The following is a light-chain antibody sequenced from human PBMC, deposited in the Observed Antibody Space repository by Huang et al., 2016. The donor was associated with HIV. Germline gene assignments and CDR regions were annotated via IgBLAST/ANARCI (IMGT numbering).Light chain of an antibody. V-gene: IGKV3-15*01. CDR1: QSVSGS. Sequence: EIVLTQSPATLSVSPGERAPLSCRASQSVSGSLAWYQQKPGQAPRLLIYGASTRATGVPARFSCSGSGTEFTLTISSLQSEDFAVYYCQQYNNFYTFGPGTRVDIK. CDR3: QQYNNFYT. CDR2: GAS. J-gene: IGKJ3*01.